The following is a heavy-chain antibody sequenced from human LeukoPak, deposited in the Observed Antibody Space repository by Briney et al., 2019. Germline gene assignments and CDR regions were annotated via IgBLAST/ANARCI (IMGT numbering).Heavy chain of an antibody. CDR1: GGSISSGGYY. D-gene: IGHD6-13*01. J-gene: IGHJ4*02. Sequence: SETLSLTCTVSGGSISSGGYYWSWIRQPPGKGLEWIGYIYHSGSTYYNPSLKSRVTISVDTSKNQFSLKLSSVTAADTAVYYCARVGSSSWYGGYYFDYWGQGTLVTVSS. CDR2: IYHSGST. V-gene: IGHV4-30-2*01. CDR3: ARVGSSSWYGGYYFDY.